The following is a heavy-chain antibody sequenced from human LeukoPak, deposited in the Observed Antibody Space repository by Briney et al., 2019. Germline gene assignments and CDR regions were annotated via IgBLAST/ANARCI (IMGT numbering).Heavy chain of an antibody. V-gene: IGHV4-4*09. Sequence: PSENLSLTRTVSGGSISSYYWSWIRQPPGKGLEWIGYIYTSGSTNYNPSLKSRVTISVDTSKNQFSLKLSSVTAADTAVYYCARTTYYYDSSGYNWFDPWGQGTLVTVSS. J-gene: IGHJ5*02. CDR3: ARTTYYYDSSGYNWFDP. D-gene: IGHD3-22*01. CDR1: GGSISSYY. CDR2: IYTSGST.